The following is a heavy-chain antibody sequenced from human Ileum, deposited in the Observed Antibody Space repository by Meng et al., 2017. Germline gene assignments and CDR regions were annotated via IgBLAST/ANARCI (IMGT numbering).Heavy chain of an antibody. CDR2: IHYSGST. Sequence: QLQLMQWGEGMLKPSEPLSLTCNVYGDSFTDYYWNWIRQPPGKGLEWIGEIHYSGSTNYNPSLESRVTISEDTSQKQFSLRLSSVTAADTAVYYCARRIRGGSYLGWGQGTLVTVSS. CDR3: ARRIRGGSYLG. J-gene: IGHJ4*02. D-gene: IGHD1-26*01. CDR1: GDSFTDYY. V-gene: IGHV4-34*01.